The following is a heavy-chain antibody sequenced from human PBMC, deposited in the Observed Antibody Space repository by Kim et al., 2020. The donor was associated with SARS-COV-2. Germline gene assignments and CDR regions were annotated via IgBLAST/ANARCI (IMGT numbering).Heavy chain of an antibody. CDR3: ARRRSSRWGLDY. V-gene: IGHV6-1*01. D-gene: IGHD6-13*01. Sequence: NESAVCVKTRIPINTDTSKNQFYLQLNSVTPEDTAVYYCARRRSSRWGLDYWGQGTLVTVSS. CDR2: N. J-gene: IGHJ4*02.